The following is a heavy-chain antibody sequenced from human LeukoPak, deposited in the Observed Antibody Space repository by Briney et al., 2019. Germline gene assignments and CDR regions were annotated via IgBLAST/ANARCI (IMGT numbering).Heavy chain of an antibody. CDR2: MNPNSGNT. D-gene: IGHD5-24*01. CDR1: GYTFTSYD. CDR3: ARDRLRDGYNYYYYYGMDV. Sequence: ASVKVSCKASGYTFTSYDINWVRQATGQGLEWMGWMNPNSGNTGYAQKFQGRVTMTRNTSISTAYMELSSLRSEDTAVYYCARDRLRDGYNYYYYYGMDVWGQGTTVTVSS. J-gene: IGHJ6*02. V-gene: IGHV1-8*01.